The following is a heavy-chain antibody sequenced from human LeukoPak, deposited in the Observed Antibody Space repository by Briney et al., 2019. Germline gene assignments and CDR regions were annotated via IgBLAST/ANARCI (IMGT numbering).Heavy chain of an antibody. CDR3: ATLQSSGYDYSDY. CDR2: IYCSGST. D-gene: IGHD3-22*01. Sequence: SETLSLTCTVSGGSISSYYWSWIRQPPGKGLEWIGYIYCSGSTDYNPSLKSRVTMSVDTSKNQFSLKLSSVTAADTAVYYCATLQSSGYDYSDYWGQGTLVTVSS. V-gene: IGHV4-59*08. CDR1: GGSISSYY. J-gene: IGHJ4*02.